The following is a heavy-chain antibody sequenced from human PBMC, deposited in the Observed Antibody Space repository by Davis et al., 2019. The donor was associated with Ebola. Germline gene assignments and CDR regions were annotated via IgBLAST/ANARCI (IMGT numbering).Heavy chain of an antibody. J-gene: IGHJ4*02. CDR1: GFSLRTSGMG. CDR3: AHRLERFGEWNFDY. Sequence: SGPTLVKPTQTLTLTCTFSGFSLRTSGMGVGWIRQPPGKALAWLALIYWDDDKRYRPSLKSRLTITKDTPKNQVVLTMINMDPVDTATYYCAHRLERFGEWNFDYWGLGTLVTVSS. V-gene: IGHV2-5*02. D-gene: IGHD3-10*01. CDR2: IYWDDDK.